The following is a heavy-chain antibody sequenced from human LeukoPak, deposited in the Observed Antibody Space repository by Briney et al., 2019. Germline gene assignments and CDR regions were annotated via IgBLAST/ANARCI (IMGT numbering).Heavy chain of an antibody. CDR2: IIPILGIA. V-gene: IGHV1-69*04. D-gene: IGHD3-10*01. Sequence: GASVKVSFKASGGTFSSYAISWVRQAPGQGLEWMGRIIPILGIANYAQKFQGRVTITADKSTSTAYMELSSLRSEDTAVYYCARSNRNHGSGSYFRAAYGMDVWGQGTTVTVSS. CDR3: ARSNRNHGSGSYFRAAYGMDV. CDR1: GGTFSSYA. J-gene: IGHJ6*02.